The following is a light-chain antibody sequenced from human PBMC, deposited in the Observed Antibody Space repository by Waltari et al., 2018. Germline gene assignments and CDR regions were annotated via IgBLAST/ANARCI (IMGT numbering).Light chain of an antibody. CDR1: SSDVGDYRY. CDR3: SSYTTSTSYVV. J-gene: IGLJ2*01. V-gene: IGLV2-14*01. CDR2: EVS. Sequence: QSALTQPASVSGSPGQSITISCSGTSSDVGDYRYVAWYQQHPGKAPKLMIYEVSNWPSGVSNRFSGSKSGNTASLTISGLQAEDEADYDCSSYTTSTSYVVFGGGTKLTVL.